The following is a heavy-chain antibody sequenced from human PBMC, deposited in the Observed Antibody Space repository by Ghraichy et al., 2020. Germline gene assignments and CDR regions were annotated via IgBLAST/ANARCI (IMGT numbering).Heavy chain of an antibody. J-gene: IGHJ4*02. CDR2: IKQDGSEK. D-gene: IGHD1-26*01. Sequence: GESLNISCAASGFTFSSYWMSWVRQAPGKGLEWVANIKQDGSEKYYVDSVKGRFTISRDNAKNSLYLQMNSLRAEDTAVYYCARDLYGEWELLSDYWGQGTLVTVSS. CDR3: ARDLYGEWELLSDY. CDR1: GFTFSSYW. V-gene: IGHV3-7*03.